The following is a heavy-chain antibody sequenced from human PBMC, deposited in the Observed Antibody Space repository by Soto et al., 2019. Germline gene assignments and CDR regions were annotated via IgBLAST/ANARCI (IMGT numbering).Heavy chain of an antibody. D-gene: IGHD4-17*01. J-gene: IGHJ5*02. CDR2: IYYSGST. V-gene: IGHV4-38-2*01. CDR3: ERGTTTGVWNWFGP. Sequence: PETLSLTXAVSGYSISSGYFWGWMRQPPGKGLECIGSIYYSGSTYYNPSLKIRVTISVDRSKNQFSLKLSSVTAADTGVHYCERGTTTGVWNWFGPWGQGTLVTVSS. CDR1: GYSISSGYF.